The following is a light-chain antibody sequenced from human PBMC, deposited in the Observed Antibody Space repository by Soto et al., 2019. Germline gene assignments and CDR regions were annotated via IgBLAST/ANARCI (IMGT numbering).Light chain of an antibody. CDR1: QGISSF. CDR2: DAL. J-gene: IGKJ5*01. CDR3: QQHDSYPMT. Sequence: DIQLTQSPSFLSASVGDRVTITCRASQGISSFLAWYQEKPGEPPKLLIYDALTLQSGVPSRFSGSGSGTEFTLTISSLQPEDFATYYCQQHDSYPMTFGQGTRLEIK. V-gene: IGKV1-9*01.